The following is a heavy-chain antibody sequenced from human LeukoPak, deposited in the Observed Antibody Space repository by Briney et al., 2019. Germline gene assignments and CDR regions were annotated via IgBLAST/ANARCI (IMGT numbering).Heavy chain of an antibody. D-gene: IGHD3-10*01. CDR1: GGSISSGDYY. CDR2: IYYSGST. Sequence: SETLSLTCTVSGGSISSGDYYWSWIRQPPGKGLEWIGYIYYSGSTYYNPSLKSRVTISVDTSKNQFSLKLSSVTAADTAVYYCARAGVAHIVRYYGSGSFLPDYGMDVWGQGTTVTVSS. CDR3: ARAGVAHIVRYYGSGSFLPDYGMDV. J-gene: IGHJ6*02. V-gene: IGHV4-30-4*01.